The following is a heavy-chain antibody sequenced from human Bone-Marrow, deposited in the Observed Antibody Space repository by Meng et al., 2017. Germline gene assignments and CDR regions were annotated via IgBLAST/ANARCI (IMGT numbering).Heavy chain of an antibody. V-gene: IGHV3-15*01. CDR1: GFTFSNAW. CDR3: TTAEYRFLVEVDY. CDR2: IKSKTDGGTT. D-gene: IGHD2-15*01. Sequence: GGSLRLSCAASGFTFSNAWMSWVRQAPGKGLEWVGRIKSKTDGGTTDYAAPVKGRFTISRDDSKNTLYLQMNSLKTEDTAVYYCTTAEYRFLVEVDYWGQGTLVTVSS. J-gene: IGHJ4*02.